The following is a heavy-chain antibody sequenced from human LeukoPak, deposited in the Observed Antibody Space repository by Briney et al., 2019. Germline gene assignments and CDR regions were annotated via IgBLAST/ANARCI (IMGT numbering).Heavy chain of an antibody. CDR1: GYTFTGYY. V-gene: IGHV1-2*02. Sequence: GASVKVSCKASGYTFTGYYMHWVRQAPGQGLEWMGWINPSSGGTNYAQKFQGRVTMTRDTSISTAYMELSRLRSDDTAVYYCARGKAAILPTLGFDPWGQGTLVTVSS. CDR2: INPSSGGT. J-gene: IGHJ5*02. D-gene: IGHD2-21*02. CDR3: ARGKAAILPTLGFDP.